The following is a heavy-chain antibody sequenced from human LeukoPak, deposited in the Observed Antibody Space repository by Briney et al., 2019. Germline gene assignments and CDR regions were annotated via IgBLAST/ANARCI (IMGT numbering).Heavy chain of an antibody. CDR2: ISGSGGST. V-gene: IGHV3-23*01. Sequence: PGGSLRLSCAASGFTFSSYAMSWVRQAPGKGLEWVSAISGSGGSTYYADSVKGRFTISRDNSKNTLYLQTNSLRAEDTAVYYCAKDGCSSTSCYYDWFDPWGQGTLVTVSS. J-gene: IGHJ5*02. CDR3: AKDGCSSTSCYYDWFDP. D-gene: IGHD2-2*01. CDR1: GFTFSSYA.